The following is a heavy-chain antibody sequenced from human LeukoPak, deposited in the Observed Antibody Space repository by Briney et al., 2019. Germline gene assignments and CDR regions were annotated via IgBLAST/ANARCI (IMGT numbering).Heavy chain of an antibody. Sequence: GGSLRLSCATSGFTFSSSAMSWVRQPPGKGLAWVSTISGSGGGTYYADSVKGRFTISRDNSKITLYLQMNSLRAEDTAVFYCGKLFYSSGMYHFDYWGQGTLVTVSS. CDR1: GFTFSSSA. V-gene: IGHV3-23*01. CDR2: ISGSGGGT. D-gene: IGHD3-10*01. CDR3: GKLFYSSGMYHFDY. J-gene: IGHJ4*02.